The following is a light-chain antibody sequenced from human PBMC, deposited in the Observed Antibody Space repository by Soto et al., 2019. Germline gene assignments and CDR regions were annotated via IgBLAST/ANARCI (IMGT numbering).Light chain of an antibody. V-gene: IGKV1-33*01. CDR1: QDISNY. CDR3: QQYEDFPLT. J-gene: IGKJ5*01. CDR2: DAS. Sequence: DIEMTQSPSSLSASVGDRVTITCQASQDISNYLNWYQKKTGRAPKLLIYDASSLESGVSSRFSGGGSGTHFTFTISSLQPDDIATYYCQQYEDFPLTFGQGTRLDIK.